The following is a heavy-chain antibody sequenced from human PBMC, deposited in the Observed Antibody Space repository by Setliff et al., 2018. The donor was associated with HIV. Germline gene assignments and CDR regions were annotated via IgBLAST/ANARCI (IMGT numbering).Heavy chain of an antibody. J-gene: IGHJ4*02. V-gene: IGHV3-23*01. CDR1: GFTFGDYA. CDR3: ARGGFGELSITHF. D-gene: IGHD3-10*01. Sequence: GGSLRLSCAASGFTFGDYALSWVRQAPGKGLEWVATISGSADGTWSADSVKGRFTISRDNSKNTLYMQMNSLRVEDTAVYYCARGGFGELSITHFWGQGTLVTVSS. CDR2: ISGSADGT.